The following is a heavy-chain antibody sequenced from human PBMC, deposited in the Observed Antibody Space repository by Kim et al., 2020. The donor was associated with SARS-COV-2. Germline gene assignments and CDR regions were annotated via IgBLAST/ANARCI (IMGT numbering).Heavy chain of an antibody. CDR3: ANLRGGLGYCSSTSCHADAFDI. J-gene: IGHJ3*02. CDR2: ISYDGSNK. Sequence: GGSLRLSCAASGFTFSSYAMHWVRQAPGKGLEWVAVISYDGSNKYYADSVKGRFTISRDNSKNTLYLQMNSLRAEDTAVYYCANLRGGLGYCSSTSCHADAFDIWGQGTMVTVSS. CDR1: GFTFSSYA. D-gene: IGHD2-2*01. V-gene: IGHV3-30-3*01.